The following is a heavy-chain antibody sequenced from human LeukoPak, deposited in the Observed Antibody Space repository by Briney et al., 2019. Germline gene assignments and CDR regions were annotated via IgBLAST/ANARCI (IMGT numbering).Heavy chain of an antibody. CDR3: ASPYYYDSSGYSPFDY. J-gene: IGHJ4*02. CDR1: GFTVSSSH. V-gene: IGHV3-21*01. Sequence: PGGSLRLSCAASGFTVSSSHMSWVRQAPGKGLEWVSSISSSSSYIYYADSVKGRFTISRDNAKNSLYLQMNSLRAEDTAVYYCASPYYYDSSGYSPFDYWGQGTLVTVSS. CDR2: ISSSSSYI. D-gene: IGHD3-22*01.